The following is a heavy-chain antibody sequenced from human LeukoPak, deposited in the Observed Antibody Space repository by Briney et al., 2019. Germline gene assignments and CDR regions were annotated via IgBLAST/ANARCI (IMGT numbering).Heavy chain of an antibody. D-gene: IGHD7-27*01. V-gene: IGHV4-59*01. J-gene: IGHJ4*02. CDR3: ASSGEEDSNFDY. Sequence: SETLSLTSTVSGGSISSYYWSWIRQPPGKGLEWIGYIYYSGSTIYNPSLKSRVTISVDTSKNQFSLKLSSVTAADTAVYYCASSGEEDSNFDYWGQGTLVTVSS. CDR2: IYYSGST. CDR1: GGSISSYY.